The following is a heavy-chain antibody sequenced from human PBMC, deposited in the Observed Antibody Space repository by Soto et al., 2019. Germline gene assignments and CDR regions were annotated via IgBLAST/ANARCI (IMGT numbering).Heavy chain of an antibody. CDR2: IIPIFGTA. Sequence: QVQLVQSGAEVKKPGSSVKVSCKASGGTFSSYAISWVRQAPGQGLEWMGGIIPIFGTANYAQKVQGRVTITADESTSTAYMELSSLRSEYTAVYYCARDPYSSSSKYYYYYGMDVWGQGTTVTVSS. CDR3: ARDPYSSSSKYYYYYGMDV. V-gene: IGHV1-69*01. CDR1: GGTFSSYA. D-gene: IGHD6-6*01. J-gene: IGHJ6*02.